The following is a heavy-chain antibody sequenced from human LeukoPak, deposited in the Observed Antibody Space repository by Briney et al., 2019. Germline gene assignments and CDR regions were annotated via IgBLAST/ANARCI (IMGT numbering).Heavy chain of an antibody. CDR3: ARHGQERAVVTPLYYFDY. D-gene: IGHD5-18*01. CDR2: IHSSGST. CDR1: GGSISNYY. J-gene: IGHJ4*02. Sequence: SETLSLTCTVSGGSISNYYWSWIRQPPGKGLKWISYIHSSGSTNYNPSLKSRVTISLDTSKNQFSLKLTSVTAADTAVYYCARHGQERAVVTPLYYFDYWGQGTLVTVSS. V-gene: IGHV4-59*08.